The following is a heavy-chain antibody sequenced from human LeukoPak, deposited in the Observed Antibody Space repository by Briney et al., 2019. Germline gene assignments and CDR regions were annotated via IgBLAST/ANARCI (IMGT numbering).Heavy chain of an antibody. CDR3: ARAENYYGSRSYPPGY. J-gene: IGHJ4*02. D-gene: IGHD3-10*01. CDR1: GGSFSGYY. Sequence: PSETLSLTCAVYGGSFSGYYWSWIRQPPGKGLEWIGEINHSGSTNYNPSLKSRVTISVDTSKNQFSLKLTSVTAADTAVYYCARAENYYGSRSYPPGYWGQGTLVTVSS. V-gene: IGHV4-34*01. CDR2: INHSGST.